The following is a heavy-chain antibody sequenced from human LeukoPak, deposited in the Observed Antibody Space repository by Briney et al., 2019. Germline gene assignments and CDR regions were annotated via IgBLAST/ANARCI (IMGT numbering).Heavy chain of an antibody. CDR3: ARDRRYSYGLGGDY. D-gene: IGHD5-18*01. CDR2: ISSGGSTI. V-gene: IGHV3-48*03. Sequence: GGSLRLSCTASGFTFSSYAIHWVRQAPGKGLEWVSYISSGGSTIYYADSVKGRFTISRDNAKNSLYLQMNSLRAEDTAVYYCARDRRYSYGLGGDYWGQGTLVTVSS. CDR1: GFTFSSYA. J-gene: IGHJ4*02.